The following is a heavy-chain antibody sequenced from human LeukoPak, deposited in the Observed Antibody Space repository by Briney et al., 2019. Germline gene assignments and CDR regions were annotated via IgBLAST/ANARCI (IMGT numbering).Heavy chain of an antibody. CDR3: VRIVGHTTTDF. CDR2: IGTAGDA. J-gene: IGHJ4*02. V-gene: IGHV3-13*01. Sequence: GGSLRLSCAASGFTFSSYDMHWVRQGTGKGLEWVSGIGTAGDAYYPGSVKGRFTISRDNSKNTLYLQMNSVTYEDTAVYFCVRIVGHTTTDFWGQGTIVTVSS. D-gene: IGHD1-26*01. CDR1: GFTFSSYD.